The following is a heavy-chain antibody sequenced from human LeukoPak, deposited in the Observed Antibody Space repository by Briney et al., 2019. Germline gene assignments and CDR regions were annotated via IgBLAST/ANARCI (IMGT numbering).Heavy chain of an antibody. CDR3: ARRSSGWNIWYFDL. D-gene: IGHD6-19*01. CDR1: GYSFTTYW. V-gene: IGHV5-51*01. Sequence: GESLKISCKGSGYSFTTYWVGWVRQMPGKGLEWMGIIYPGDSDTRYSPSFQGQVTISADKSISTAYLQWSSLKAPDTAMYYCARRSSGWNIWYFDLWGRGTLVTVSS. CDR2: IYPGDSDT. J-gene: IGHJ2*01.